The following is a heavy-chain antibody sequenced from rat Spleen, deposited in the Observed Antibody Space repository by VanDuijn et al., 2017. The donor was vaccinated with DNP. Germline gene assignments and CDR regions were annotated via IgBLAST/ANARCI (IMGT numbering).Heavy chain of an antibody. Sequence: EVQLVESGGDLVQPGRSLKLSCVASGFTFNNYWMTWIRQVPGKGLEWIASITSSGGSTYYQDSMKGRFIISRDNAKNTLYLQVSSLRSEDTATYYCARSMSGIRGYYFDYWGQGVMVTVSS. J-gene: IGHJ2*01. D-gene: IGHD1-4*01. CDR1: GFTFNNYW. CDR3: ARSMSGIRGYYFDY. CDR2: ITSSGGST. V-gene: IGHV5-31*01.